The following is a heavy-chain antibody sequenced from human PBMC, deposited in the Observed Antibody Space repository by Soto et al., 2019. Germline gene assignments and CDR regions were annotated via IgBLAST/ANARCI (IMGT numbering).Heavy chain of an antibody. V-gene: IGHV3-48*02. CDR3: ARDEGTVTSYFYYYAMDV. J-gene: IGHJ6*02. D-gene: IGHD4-17*01. CDR1: GFTFNTYD. Sequence: EVQLVESGGGLVQPGGSLRLSCAGSGFTFNTYDMNWVRQAPGKGLEWVAFISRDSSSIFYADSVRGRFAISRDNAKNSLHLQMSSLRDEDTAVYYCARDEGTVTSYFYYYAMDVWGQGTTVTVSS. CDR2: ISRDSSSI.